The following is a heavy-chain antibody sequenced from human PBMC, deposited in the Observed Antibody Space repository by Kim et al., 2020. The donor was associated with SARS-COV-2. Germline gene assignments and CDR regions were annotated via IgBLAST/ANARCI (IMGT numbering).Heavy chain of an antibody. D-gene: IGHD3-22*01. CDR3: ARDFSDLDYYDSSGYSH. Sequence: VKGRFTISRDNSKNTLYLQMNSLRAEDTAVYYCARDFSDLDYYDSSGYSHWGQGTLVTVSS. V-gene: IGHV3-30*01. J-gene: IGHJ4*02.